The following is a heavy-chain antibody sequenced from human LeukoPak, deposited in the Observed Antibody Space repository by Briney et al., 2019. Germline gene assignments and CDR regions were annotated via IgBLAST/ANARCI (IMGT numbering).Heavy chain of an antibody. J-gene: IGHJ3*01. CDR3: AKNLGPFDV. D-gene: IGHD3-16*01. V-gene: IGHV3-23*01. CDR1: GFTFNDFA. CDR2: IGDAGT. Sequence: GGSLRLPCAASGFTFNDFAMTWVRQAPGKGLEWVSSIGDAGTYYADSVKGRFTISRDNSKNMLYLQLNSLRAGDTAMYYCAKNLGPFDVRGQGRMVPVSS.